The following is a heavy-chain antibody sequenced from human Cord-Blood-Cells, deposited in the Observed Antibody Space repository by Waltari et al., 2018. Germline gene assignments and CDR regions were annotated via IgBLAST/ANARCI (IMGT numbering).Heavy chain of an antibody. D-gene: IGHD2-2*02. J-gene: IGHJ1*01. V-gene: IGHV3-74*01. CDR2: INSDGSST. CDR1: GCTFSSYW. CDR3: GRFQCSSTSCYS. Sequence: EVQLVDSGGGLVQPGGSLGLAAAASGCTFSSYWRPWVRQAPGRGLAGVSRINSDGSSTSYADSVTGRFTISRDNAKNPLYLQMNSVRAEDTAVYYCGRFQCSSTSCYSWGQGTRVTVSS.